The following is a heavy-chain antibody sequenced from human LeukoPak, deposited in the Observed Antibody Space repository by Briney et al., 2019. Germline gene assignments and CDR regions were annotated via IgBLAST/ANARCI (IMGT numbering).Heavy chain of an antibody. D-gene: IGHD6-6*01. J-gene: IGHJ4*02. CDR2: ISYDGSNK. V-gene: IGHV3-30-3*01. CDR1: GFTFSSYA. CDR3: ARGYSSSIPYFDY. Sequence: GGSLRLSCAASGFTFSSYAMHWVRQAPGKGLEWVAVISYDGSNKYYADSVKGRFTISRDNSKNTLYLQMNSLRAEDTAVYYCARGYSSSIPYFDYWGQGTLVTVSS.